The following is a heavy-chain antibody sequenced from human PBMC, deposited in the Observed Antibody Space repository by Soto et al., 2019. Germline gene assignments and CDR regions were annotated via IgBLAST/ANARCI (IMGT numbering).Heavy chain of an antibody. J-gene: IGHJ4*02. CDR3: ARGYCSSTSCYTHYFDY. V-gene: IGHV1-69*13. CDR2: IIPIFGTA. CDR1: GGTFSSYA. D-gene: IGHD2-2*02. Sequence: SVKVSCKASGGTFSSYAISWVRQAPGQGLEWMGGIIPIFGTANYAQKFQGRVTITADESTSTAYMELSSLRSEDTAVYYCARGYCSSTSCYTHYFDYWGQYTLVPSPQ.